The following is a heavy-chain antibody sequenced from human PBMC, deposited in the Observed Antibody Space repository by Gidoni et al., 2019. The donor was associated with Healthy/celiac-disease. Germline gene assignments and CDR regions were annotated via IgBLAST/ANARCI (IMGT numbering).Heavy chain of an antibody. V-gene: IGHV1-69*01. Sequence: QVQLVQSGAEVKKPGSSVKVSCKASGGTFSSYAISWVRQAPGQGLEWMGGIIPIFGTANYAQKFQGRVTITADESTSTAYMELSSLRSEDTAVYYCARGPPYYYDSSGRYWYFDLWGRGTLVTVSS. D-gene: IGHD3-22*01. CDR3: ARGPPYYYDSSGRYWYFDL. J-gene: IGHJ2*01. CDR2: IIPIFGTA. CDR1: GGTFSSYA.